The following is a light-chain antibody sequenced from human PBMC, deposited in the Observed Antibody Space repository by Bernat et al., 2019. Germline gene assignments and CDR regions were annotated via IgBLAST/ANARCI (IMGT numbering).Light chain of an antibody. J-gene: IGKJ1*01. CDR2: AAS. Sequence: DIQMTQSPSSLSASIGDRVTITCRASQGIRYDLGWYQQKLGKAPKRLIYAASSLQSGVPSRFSGSGSGTEFTLTISCLQPEDFATYYCLQSYSTPRTFGQGTKVEIK. CDR3: LQSYSTPRT. CDR1: QGIRYD. V-gene: IGKV1-17*01.